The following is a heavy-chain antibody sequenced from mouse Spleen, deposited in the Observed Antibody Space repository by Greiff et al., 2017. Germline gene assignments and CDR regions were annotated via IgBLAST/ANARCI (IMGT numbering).Heavy chain of an antibody. CDR2: IDPEDGET. J-gene: IGHJ4*01. CDR3: ARCYYRAMDY. V-gene: IGHV14-2*01. Sequence: EVQLQQSGAELVKPGASVKLSCTASGFNIKDYYMHWVKQRTEQGLEWIGRIDPEDGETKYAPKFQGKATITADTSSNTAYLQISSLTSEDTAVYYCARCYYRAMDYWGQGTSVTVSS. CDR1: GFNIKDYY. D-gene: IGHD2-12*01.